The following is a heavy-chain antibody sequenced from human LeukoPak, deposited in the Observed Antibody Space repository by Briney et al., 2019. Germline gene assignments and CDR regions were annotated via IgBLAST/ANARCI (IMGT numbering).Heavy chain of an antibody. CDR3: AKDPSRTPYDILTGFDY. V-gene: IGHV1-69*05. Sequence: GASVKVSCKASGGTFSSYAISWVRQAPGQGLEWMGGIIPIFGTANYAQKFQGRVTITTDESTSTAYMELSSLRAEDTAVYYCAKDPSRTPYDILTGFDYWGQGTLVTVSS. J-gene: IGHJ4*02. D-gene: IGHD3-9*01. CDR2: IIPIFGTA. CDR1: GGTFSSYA.